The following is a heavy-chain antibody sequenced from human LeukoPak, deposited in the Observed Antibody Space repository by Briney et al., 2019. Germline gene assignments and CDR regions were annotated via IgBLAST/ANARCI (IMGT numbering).Heavy chain of an antibody. V-gene: IGHV3-30*04. Sequence: GGSLRLSCAASGFTFSSYAMHWVRQAPGKGLEWVAVISYDGSNKYYADSVKGRFTISRDNSKNTLYLQMNSLRAEDTAVYYCAKDWASGWDYYYYYYMDVWGKGTTVTVSS. CDR3: AKDWASGWDYYYYYYMDV. D-gene: IGHD6-19*01. J-gene: IGHJ6*03. CDR2: ISYDGSNK. CDR1: GFTFSSYA.